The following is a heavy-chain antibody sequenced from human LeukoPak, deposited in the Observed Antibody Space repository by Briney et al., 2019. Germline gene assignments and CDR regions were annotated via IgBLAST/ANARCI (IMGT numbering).Heavy chain of an antibody. V-gene: IGHV3-7*01. CDR3: AKGGDRYSYVGYFDY. CDR2: IKQDGTEK. J-gene: IGHJ4*02. D-gene: IGHD5-18*01. Sequence: GESLRLSCAASGFTFTTYWMSWVRQAPGKGLEWVANIKQDGTEKYYVDSVKGRFTISRDNAKNSLYLQMNSLRVEDTAVYYCAKGGDRYSYVGYFDYWGQGTLVTVSS. CDR1: GFTFTTYW.